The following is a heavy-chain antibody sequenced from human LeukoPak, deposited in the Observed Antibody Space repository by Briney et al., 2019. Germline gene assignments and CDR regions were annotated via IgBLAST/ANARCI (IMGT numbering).Heavy chain of an antibody. Sequence: GGSLRLSCAASGFTFSSHGMNWVRQAPGEGLEWISGISGSGDITWYADSVKGRFTISRDNAKNSLYLQMNSLRAEDTAVYYCARARIAAAGTGAFDIWGQGTMVTVSS. J-gene: IGHJ3*02. CDR1: GFTFSSHG. CDR3: ARARIAAAGTGAFDI. D-gene: IGHD6-13*01. CDR2: ISGSGDIT. V-gene: IGHV3-23*01.